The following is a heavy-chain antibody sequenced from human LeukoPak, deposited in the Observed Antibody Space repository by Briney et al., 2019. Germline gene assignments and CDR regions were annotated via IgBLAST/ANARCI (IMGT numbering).Heavy chain of an antibody. CDR1: GGSFSGYY. V-gene: IGHV4-34*01. J-gene: IGHJ6*02. CDR3: ARVVVVVVAAAHYYYYGMDV. Sequence: SETLSLTCAVYGGSFSGYYWSRIRQPPGKGLEWIGEINHSGSTNYNPSLKSRVTISVDTSKNQFSLKLSSVTAADTAVYYCARVVVVVVAAAHYYYYGMDVWGQGTTVTVSS. CDR2: INHSGST. D-gene: IGHD2-15*01.